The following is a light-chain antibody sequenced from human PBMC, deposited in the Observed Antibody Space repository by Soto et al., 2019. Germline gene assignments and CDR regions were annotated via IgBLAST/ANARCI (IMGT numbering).Light chain of an antibody. V-gene: IGKV3-20*01. CDR2: GAS. Sequence: EIVLTQSPGTLSLSPGERATLSCRASQSVSSSYLAWYQQKPGQAPRLLIYGASSRATGIPDRFSGSGSGTDFTLNISRLETEDFAVYYCQKYGSSPLTFGGGTKVEIK. J-gene: IGKJ4*01. CDR3: QKYGSSPLT. CDR1: QSVSSSY.